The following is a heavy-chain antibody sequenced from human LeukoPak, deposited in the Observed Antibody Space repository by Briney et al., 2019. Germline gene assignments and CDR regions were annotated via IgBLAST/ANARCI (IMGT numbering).Heavy chain of an antibody. CDR3: ARGPTMIVVVPSLDY. CDR1: GGSISNSSYY. J-gene: IGHJ4*02. V-gene: IGHV4-39*06. Sequence: SETLSLTCTVSGGSISNSSYYWGWIRQPPGKGLEWIGSIYYSGSTNYNPSLKSRVTISVDTSKNQFPLKLSSVTAADTAVYYCARGPTMIVVVPSLDYWGQGTLVTVSS. D-gene: IGHD3-22*01. CDR2: IYYSGST.